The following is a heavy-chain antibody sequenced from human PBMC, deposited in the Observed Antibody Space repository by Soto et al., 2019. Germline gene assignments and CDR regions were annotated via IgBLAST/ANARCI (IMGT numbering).Heavy chain of an antibody. J-gene: IGHJ4*02. CDR1: GGSISRSGCF. V-gene: IGHV4-31*03. CDR3: ARSSRSYFDY. Sequence: SETLSLTCTVSGGSISRSGCFWSWIRQHPGKGLEWIGYIYDSGSTYYNPSLKSRVSLSVDTSKNQFSLNLTSVTAADTAMYYCARSSRSYFDYWGQGTLVTVSS. CDR2: IYDSGST.